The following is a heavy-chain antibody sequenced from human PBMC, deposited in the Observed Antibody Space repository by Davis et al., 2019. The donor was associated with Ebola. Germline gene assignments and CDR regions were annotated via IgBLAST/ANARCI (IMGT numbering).Heavy chain of an antibody. J-gene: IGHJ6*02. D-gene: IGHD3-10*01. CDR3: ARDRGVGELFIDYYYGMDV. Sequence: PGGSLRLSCAASGFTFSNYAMNWVRQAPGKGLEWVSTISSSSNYIYYAESVKGRFTISRDNAKNSLTLQMNSLGAEDTAVYYCARDRGVGELFIDYYYGMDVWGQGTTVTVSS. CDR1: GFTFSNYA. CDR2: ISSSSNYI. V-gene: IGHV3-21*01.